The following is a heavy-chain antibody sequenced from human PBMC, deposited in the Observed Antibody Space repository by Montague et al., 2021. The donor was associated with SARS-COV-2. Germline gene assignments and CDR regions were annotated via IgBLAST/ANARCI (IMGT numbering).Heavy chain of an antibody. Sequence: SETLSLTCVVSDVSLSSSTWWSWVRQSPGKGLEWVGETYLSGFTQYSPSVKSRVTISLDDSRSQFSLMLTSVTAADTAVYFCARGGLGNRGFDYWGQGALVTVSS. J-gene: IGHJ4*02. V-gene: IGHV4-4*02. D-gene: IGHD3/OR15-3a*01. CDR2: TYLSGFT. CDR1: DVSLSSSTW. CDR3: ARGGLGNRGFDY.